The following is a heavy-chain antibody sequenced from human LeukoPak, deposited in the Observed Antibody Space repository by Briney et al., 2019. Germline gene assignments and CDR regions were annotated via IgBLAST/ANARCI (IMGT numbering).Heavy chain of an antibody. CDR3: AVQERRSVEMATIYAFDI. D-gene: IGHD5-24*01. CDR1: GGSISSSSYY. Sequence: SETLSLTCTVSGGSISSSSYYWGWIRQPPGKGLEWSGSIYYSGSTYYNPSLKSRVTISVDTSKNQFSLKLSSVTAADTAVYYCAVQERRSVEMATIYAFDIWGQGTMVTVSS. CDR2: IYYSGST. V-gene: IGHV4-39*07. J-gene: IGHJ3*02.